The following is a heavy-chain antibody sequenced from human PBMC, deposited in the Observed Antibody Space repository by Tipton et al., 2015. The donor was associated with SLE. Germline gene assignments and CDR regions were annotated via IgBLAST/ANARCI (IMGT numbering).Heavy chain of an antibody. Sequence: GLVKPSETLSLTCTVSGGSISSHYWSWIRQPPGKGLEWIGYIYYSGSTNYNPSLKSRVTISVDTSKNQFSLKLSSVTAADTAVYYCARAKGGYSYGQYYYYYYGMNVWGQGTTVTVSS. CDR1: GGSISSHY. V-gene: IGHV4-59*11. D-gene: IGHD5-18*01. CDR3: ARAKGGYSYGQYYYYYYGMNV. J-gene: IGHJ6*02. CDR2: IYYSGST.